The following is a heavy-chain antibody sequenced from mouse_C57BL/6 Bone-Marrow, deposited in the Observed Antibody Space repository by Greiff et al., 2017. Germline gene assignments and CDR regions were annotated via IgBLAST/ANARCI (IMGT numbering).Heavy chain of an antibody. CDR2: IDPSDSET. V-gene: IGHV1-52*01. CDR1: GYTFTSYW. Sequence: QVQLQQPGAELVRPGSSVKLSCKASGYTFTSYWMHWVKQRPIQGLEWIGNIDPSDSETHYNQKFKDKATLTVDKSSSTAYMQRSSLTSEDSAVYYCAREGLITTVVATWYFDVWGTGTTVTVSS. CDR3: AREGLITTVVATWYFDV. J-gene: IGHJ1*03. D-gene: IGHD1-1*01.